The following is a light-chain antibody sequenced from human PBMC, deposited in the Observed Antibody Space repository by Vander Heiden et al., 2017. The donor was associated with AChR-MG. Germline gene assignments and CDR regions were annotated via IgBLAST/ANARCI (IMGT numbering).Light chain of an antibody. CDR1: QSVSSSY. CDR2: GAS. Sequence: EIVLAQSPGTLSLSPGERATLSCRASQSVSSSYLDWYQQKPGQAPRLLIYGASSRANGIPDRFSGSGSGTDFTLTISRLEPEDFAVYYWQQDGSSFTFGGGTKVEIK. CDR3: QQDGSSFT. J-gene: IGKJ4*01. V-gene: IGKV3-20*01.